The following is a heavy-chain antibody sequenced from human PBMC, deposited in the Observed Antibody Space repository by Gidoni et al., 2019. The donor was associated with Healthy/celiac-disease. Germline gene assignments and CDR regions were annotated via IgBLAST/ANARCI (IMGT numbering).Heavy chain of an antibody. D-gene: IGHD6-19*01. CDR2: IYYSGST. V-gene: IGHV4-39*01. Sequence: QLQLQESGPGLVKPSETLSLTCTVSGGSISSSSYYWGWIRQPPGKGLEWIGSIYYSGSTYYNPSLKSRVTISVDTSKNQFSLKLSSVTAADTAVYYCAIRKVAGQGANFDYWGQGTLVTVSS. CDR1: GGSISSSSYY. J-gene: IGHJ4*02. CDR3: AIRKVAGQGANFDY.